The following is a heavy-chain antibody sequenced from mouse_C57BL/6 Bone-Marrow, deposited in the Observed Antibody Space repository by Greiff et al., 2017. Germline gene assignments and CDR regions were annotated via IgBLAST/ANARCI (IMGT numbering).Heavy chain of an antibody. J-gene: IGHJ1*03. D-gene: IGHD1-1*01. CDR2: ISSGGSYT. Sequence: EVQRVESGGDLVKPGGSLKLSCAASGFTFSSYGMSWVRQTPDKRLEWVATISSGGSYTYYPDSVKGRFTISRDNAKNTLYLQMSSLKSEDTAMYYCARLDYGSSYDWYFDVWGTGTTVTVAS. CDR1: GFTFSSYG. CDR3: ARLDYGSSYDWYFDV. V-gene: IGHV5-6*01.